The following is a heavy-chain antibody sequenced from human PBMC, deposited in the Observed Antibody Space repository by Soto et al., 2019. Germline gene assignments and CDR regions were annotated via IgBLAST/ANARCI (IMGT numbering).Heavy chain of an antibody. CDR1: GGTFSSYA. Sequence: PSVKVSCKASGGTFSSYAISWVRQAPGQGLEWMGGIIPIFGTANYAQKFQGRVTITADESTSTAYMELSSLRSEDTAVYYCARGRYYYDSSGLYDAFDIWGQGTMVTVSS. J-gene: IGHJ3*02. V-gene: IGHV1-69*13. D-gene: IGHD3-22*01. CDR2: IIPIFGTA. CDR3: ARGRYYYDSSGLYDAFDI.